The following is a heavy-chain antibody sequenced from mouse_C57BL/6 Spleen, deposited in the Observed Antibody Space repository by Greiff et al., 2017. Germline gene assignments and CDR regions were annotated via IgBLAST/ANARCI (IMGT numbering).Heavy chain of an antibody. CDR1: GYAFSSSW. J-gene: IGHJ2*01. CDR3: AREGDGSSSFDY. CDR2: IYPGDGDT. D-gene: IGHD1-1*01. Sequence: VKLVESGPELVKPGASVKISCKASGYAFSSSWMNWVKQRPGKGLEWIGRIYPGDGDTNYNGKFKGKATLTADKSSSTAYMQLSSLTSEDSAVYVCAREGDGSSSFDYWGQGTTLTVSS. V-gene: IGHV1-82*01.